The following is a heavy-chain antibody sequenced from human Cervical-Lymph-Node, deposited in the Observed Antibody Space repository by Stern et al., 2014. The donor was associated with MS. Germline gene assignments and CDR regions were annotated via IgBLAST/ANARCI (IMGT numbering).Heavy chain of an antibody. CDR3: AHTLMGDYGNWYFAR. CDR1: GFSLTTGVA. D-gene: IGHD4-17*01. J-gene: IGHJ2*01. Sequence: QVTLRESGPTVVKPTETLTLTCTFSGFSLTTGVAVGWIRQPPVEAPERLALVILDDDKRYSSSLKSRLTITKDSFKNQVALTMTDMDPGDSATYYCAHTLMGDYGNWYFARWGRGTLVTVSP. CDR2: VILDDDK. V-gene: IGHV2-5*02.